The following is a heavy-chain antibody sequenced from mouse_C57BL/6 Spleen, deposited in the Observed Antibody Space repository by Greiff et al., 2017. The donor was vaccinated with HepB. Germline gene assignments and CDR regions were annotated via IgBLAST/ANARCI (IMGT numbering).Heavy chain of an antibody. Sequence: VQLKESGPELVKPGASVKLSCKASGYSFTDYTLNWVKQSTGKSLEWIGVINPNYGTTSYNQKFKGKATLTVDQSSSTAYMQLNSLTSEDSAVYYGARGPYYSNFYWYFDVWGTGTTVTVSS. J-gene: IGHJ1*03. CDR1: GYSFTDYT. CDR2: INPNYGTT. CDR3: ARGPYYSNFYWYFDV. D-gene: IGHD2-5*01. V-gene: IGHV1-39*01.